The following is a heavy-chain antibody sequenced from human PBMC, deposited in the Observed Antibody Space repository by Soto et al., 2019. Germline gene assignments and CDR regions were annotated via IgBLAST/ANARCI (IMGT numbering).Heavy chain of an antibody. J-gene: IGHJ5*02. CDR1: GFTFSSYW. V-gene: IGHV3-7*01. D-gene: IGHD3-10*01. CDR2: IKQSGSDR. CDR3: ASVKSWAVSP. Sequence: VQLVESGGGLVQPGGSLGLSCAASGFTFSSYWVSWVRLAPGKGLEWVAHIKQSGSDRYYVDSVRGRFTISRDNAKNSLYLQMNSLRVEDTAMYYCASVKSWAVSPWGQGTLVTVSS.